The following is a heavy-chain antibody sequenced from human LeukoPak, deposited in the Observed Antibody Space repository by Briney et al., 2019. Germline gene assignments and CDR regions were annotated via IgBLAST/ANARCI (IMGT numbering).Heavy chain of an antibody. V-gene: IGHV4-59*01. CDR2: IYYSGST. Sequence: PSETLSLTCTVSGGSISSYYWSWIRQPPGNGLEWTGYIYYSGSTNHNPSLKSRVTISVDTSKNQISLKLSSVTAADTAVYYCATEPPGPAAGTQYWGQGTLVTVSS. J-gene: IGHJ4*02. CDR1: GGSISSYY. D-gene: IGHD6-13*01. CDR3: ATEPPGPAAGTQY.